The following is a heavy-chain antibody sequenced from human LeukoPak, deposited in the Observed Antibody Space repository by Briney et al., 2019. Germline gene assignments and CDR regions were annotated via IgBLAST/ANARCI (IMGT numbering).Heavy chain of an antibody. Sequence: GGSLRLSCAASGFTFSSYAMHWVRQAPGKGLEWVAVISYDGSNKCYADSVKGRFTISRDNSKNTLYLQMNSLRAEDTAVYYCARVGATTVDFDYWGQGTLVTVSS. V-gene: IGHV3-30-3*01. J-gene: IGHJ4*02. D-gene: IGHD1-26*01. CDR3: ARVGATTVDFDY. CDR2: ISYDGSNK. CDR1: GFTFSSYA.